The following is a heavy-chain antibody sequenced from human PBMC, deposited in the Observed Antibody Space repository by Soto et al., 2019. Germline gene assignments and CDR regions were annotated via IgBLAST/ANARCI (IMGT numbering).Heavy chain of an antibody. CDR1: GYTFTSYY. V-gene: IGHV1-46*03. CDR3: ARGNWYYFDY. D-gene: IGHD1-1*01. CDR2: INPSDGST. Sequence: QVQLVQSGAEVKKPGASRKISCKASGYTFTSYYIHWVRQAPGQGLEWMGIINPSDGSTSYAQKFQGRVTMARDTSTSTVYMELRSLRSEDTAVYYCARGNWYYFDYWGQGTLVTVSS. J-gene: IGHJ4*02.